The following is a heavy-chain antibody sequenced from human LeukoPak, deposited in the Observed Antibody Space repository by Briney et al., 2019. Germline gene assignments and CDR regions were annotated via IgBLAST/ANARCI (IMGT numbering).Heavy chain of an antibody. Sequence: PSETLSLTCTVSGGSISSYYWSWVRQPPGKGLEGIGYIYYSGSTNYNPSLKSRVTISVDTSKNQFSLKLSSVTAADTAVYYCARSSGWSPYYYYMDVWGKGTTVTVSS. CDR2: IYYSGST. V-gene: IGHV4-59*08. CDR3: ARSSGWSPYYYYMDV. CDR1: GGSISSYY. J-gene: IGHJ6*03. D-gene: IGHD6-19*01.